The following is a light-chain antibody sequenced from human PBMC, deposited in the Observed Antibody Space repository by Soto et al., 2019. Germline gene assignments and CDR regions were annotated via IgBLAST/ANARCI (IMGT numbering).Light chain of an antibody. J-gene: IGLJ1*01. CDR2: DVS. CDR3: TSYTSTSTSYV. Sequence: QSVLTQPASVSGSPGQSITISCTGTSSDVGGYDYVSWYQHHPGKAPRVMIFDVSNRPSGVSSRFSGSKSGNTASLTISGLQAEDEADYYCTSYTSTSTSYVFGTGTKVTV. V-gene: IGLV2-14*01. CDR1: SSDVGGYDY.